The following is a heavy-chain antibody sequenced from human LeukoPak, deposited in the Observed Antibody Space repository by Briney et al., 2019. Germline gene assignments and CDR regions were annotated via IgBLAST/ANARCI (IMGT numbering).Heavy chain of an antibody. CDR2: ISAYNGNT. J-gene: IGHJ6*03. D-gene: IGHD5-18*01. CDR1: GYTFTSYG. CDR3: ARGPWIQLWPLQYYYYYYMDV. Sequence: GASVRVSCKASGYTFTSYGISWVPQAPGQGLEWMGWISAYNGNTNYAQKLQGRVTMTTDTSTSTAYMELRSLRSDDTAVYYCARGPWIQLWPLQYYYYYYMDVWGKGTTVTVSS. V-gene: IGHV1-18*01.